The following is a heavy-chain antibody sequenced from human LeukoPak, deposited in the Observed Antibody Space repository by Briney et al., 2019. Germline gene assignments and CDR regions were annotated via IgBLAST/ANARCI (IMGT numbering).Heavy chain of an antibody. V-gene: IGHV5-51*01. CDR1: GYSFTSYW. CDR3: ARHQGSNWYYYYMDV. CDR2: IYPGDSDT. J-gene: IGHJ6*03. Sequence: GESLKISCKGSGYSFTSYWIGWVRQMPGKGLEWMGVIYPGDSDTRYSPSFQGQATISADKSINTAYLQLSSLKASDTAMYYCARHQGSNWYYYYMDVWGKGTTVTVSS. D-gene: IGHD6-13*01.